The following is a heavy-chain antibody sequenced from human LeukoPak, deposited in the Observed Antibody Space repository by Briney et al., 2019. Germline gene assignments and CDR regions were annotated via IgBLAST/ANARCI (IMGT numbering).Heavy chain of an antibody. Sequence: ASVKVSCKASGYTFTSYDITWVRQAPGKGLEWMGGFDPEDGETIHAQKFQGRVTMTEDTSTDTAYMELSSLRSEDTAVYYCATDPVSSATTFDYWGQGTLVTVSS. J-gene: IGHJ4*02. CDR3: ATDPVSSATTFDY. D-gene: IGHD1-1*01. V-gene: IGHV1-24*01. CDR1: GYTFTSYD. CDR2: FDPEDGET.